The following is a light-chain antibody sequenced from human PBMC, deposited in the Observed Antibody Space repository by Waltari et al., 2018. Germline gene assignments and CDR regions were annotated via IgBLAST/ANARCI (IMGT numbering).Light chain of an antibody. CDR1: SSNIGNNA. V-gene: IGLV1-36*01. CDR3: AAWDDSLNGDV. CDR2: YDD. J-gene: IGLJ6*01. Sequence: QSVLTQPPSVSEAPRQRVTISCSGSSSNIGNNAVNWYQQPPGKAPKLLIYYDDLLPSGVSDRFSGSKSGTSASLAISGLQSEDEADYYCAAWDDSLNGDVFGSGTKVTVL.